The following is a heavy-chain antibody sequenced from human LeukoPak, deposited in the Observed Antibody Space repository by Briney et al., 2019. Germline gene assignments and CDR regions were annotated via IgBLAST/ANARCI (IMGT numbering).Heavy chain of an antibody. Sequence: SETLSLTCTVSGGSISSYYWSWIRQPPGKGLKWIGYIYYSGSTTYNPSLKSRVTISVDTSKNQFSLKLSSVTAADTAVYYCARILTGYGSSYYYYGMDVWGQGTTVTVSS. J-gene: IGHJ6*02. CDR1: GGSISSYY. CDR2: IYYSGST. CDR3: ARILTGYGSSYYYYGMDV. D-gene: IGHD3-9*01. V-gene: IGHV4-59*08.